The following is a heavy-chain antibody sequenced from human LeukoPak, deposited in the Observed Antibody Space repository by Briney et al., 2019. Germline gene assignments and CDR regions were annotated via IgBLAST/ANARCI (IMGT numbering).Heavy chain of an antibody. V-gene: IGHV4-4*07. CDR1: GGSISPGYY. CDR3: ARDNIPAHINDAFDI. D-gene: IGHD6-13*01. J-gene: IGHJ3*02. Sequence: NSSETLSLTCTVSGGSISPGYYWSWVRQPAGKELQWIGRIYSSGDTHYNPSFQSRVTMSVDTSKNQFSLNLSSVTAADTAVYYCARDNIPAHINDAFDIWGQGRMVTVSA. CDR2: IYSSGDT.